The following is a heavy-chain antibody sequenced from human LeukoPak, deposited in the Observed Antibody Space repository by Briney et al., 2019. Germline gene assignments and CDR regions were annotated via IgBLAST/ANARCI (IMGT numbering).Heavy chain of an antibody. D-gene: IGHD1-26*01. Sequence: GGSLRLSCTASGLTFRSYWMSWVPQAPGKGLGWVANIKPDGREKYYVHSVRGRFTISRDNAKNSLYMQKKTLRDENTPVYNSASGGGASRSGYGFDMWGGGRMVGV. V-gene: IGHV3-7*01. J-gene: IGHJ3*02. CDR2: IKPDGREK. CDR1: GLTFRSYW. CDR3: ASGGGASRSGYGFDM.